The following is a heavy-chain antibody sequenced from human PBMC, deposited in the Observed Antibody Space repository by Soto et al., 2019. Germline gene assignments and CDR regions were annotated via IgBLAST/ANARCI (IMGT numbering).Heavy chain of an antibody. V-gene: IGHV5-10-1*01. CDR1: GYSFTSYW. J-gene: IGHJ6*02. D-gene: IGHD6-6*01. Sequence: PGESLKISCKGSGYSFTSYWISWVRQMPGKGLEWMGRIDPSDSYTNYSPSFQGHVTISADKSLSTAYLQWSSLKASDTAMYYCATGGMDSSSAPGYYYYGMDVWGQGTTVTVSS. CDR2: IDPSDSYT. CDR3: ATGGMDSSSAPGYYYYGMDV.